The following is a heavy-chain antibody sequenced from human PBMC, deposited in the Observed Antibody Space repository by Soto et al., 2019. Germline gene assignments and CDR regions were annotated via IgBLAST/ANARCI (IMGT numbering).Heavy chain of an antibody. CDR3: SRFIMVGGWFDPNYYRGMDV. D-gene: IGHD6-19*01. Sequence: QVQLVQSGAEVKKPGASVTVSCKTSGYTFSNYGSNWVRQAPGQGLEWMGWISGYNGNTNYAQTVQGRVPMTTDTSTGTVYMELRSLKSDDTAIYYCSRFIMVGGWFDPNYYRGMDVWGQGTTVTVSS. CDR2: ISGYNGNT. V-gene: IGHV1-18*01. CDR1: GYTFSNYG. J-gene: IGHJ6*02.